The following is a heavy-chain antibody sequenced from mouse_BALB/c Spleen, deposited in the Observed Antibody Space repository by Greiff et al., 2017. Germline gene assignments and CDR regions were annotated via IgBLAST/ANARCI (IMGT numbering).Heavy chain of an antibody. CDR2: ISYDGSN. Sequence: EVKVEESGPGLVKPSQSLSLTCSVTGYSITSGYYWNWIRQFPGNKLEWMGYISYDGSNNYNPSLKNRISITRDTSKNQFFLKLNSVTTEDTATYYCASPDRYDGRRYFDVWGAGTTVTVSS. J-gene: IGHJ1*01. CDR3: ASPDRYDGRRYFDV. D-gene: IGHD2-14*01. V-gene: IGHV3-6*02. CDR1: GYSITSGYY.